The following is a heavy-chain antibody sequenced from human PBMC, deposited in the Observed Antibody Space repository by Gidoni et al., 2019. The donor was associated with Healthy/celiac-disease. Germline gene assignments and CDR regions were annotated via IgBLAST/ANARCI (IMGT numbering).Heavy chain of an antibody. J-gene: IGHJ4*02. CDR3: ARDGEGVIDY. D-gene: IGHD3-16*01. CDR2: INPSGCST. V-gene: IGHV1-46*01. Sequence: QVQLVQSGAEVKKPGASVKVSCKESGYTFTSYYMHWVRQAPGQGLEWMGIINPSGCSTSYAQKFQGRVTMTRDTSTSTVYMELSSLRSEDTAVYYCARDGEGVIDYWGQGTLVTVSS. CDR1: GYTFTSYY.